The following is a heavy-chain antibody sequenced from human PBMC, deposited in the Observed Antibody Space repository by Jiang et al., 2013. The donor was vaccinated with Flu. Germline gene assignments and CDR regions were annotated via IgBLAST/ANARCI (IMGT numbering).Heavy chain of an antibody. J-gene: IGHJ2*01. V-gene: IGHV1-8*01. CDR3: ARSTGDQWYFDL. CDR1: GYTFTSYD. Sequence: GYTFTSYDINWVRQATGQGPEWMGWMNPNSGNTGYAQKFQGRVTMTRNTSISTAYMELSSLRSEDTAVYYCARSTGDQWYFDLWGRGTLVTVPS. CDR2: MNPNSGNT. D-gene: IGHD7-27*01.